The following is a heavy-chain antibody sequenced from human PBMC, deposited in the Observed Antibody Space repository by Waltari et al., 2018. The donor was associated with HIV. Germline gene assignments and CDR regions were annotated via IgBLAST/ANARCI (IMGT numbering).Heavy chain of an antibody. V-gene: IGHV1-18*01. Sequence: QVHLVQSGAELKKTGASVKLSCKASGYTFTNFGINWVRQAPGQGLEWMGWFKSYNGNTKYAQKFQDRVTMTTDTSTSTAYMELRSLRSDDTAVYYCARFFPTATTTGWYLDLWGPGTLVTMSS. CDR1: GYTFTNFG. CDR2: FKSYNGNT. D-gene: IGHD4-17*01. J-gene: IGHJ2*01. CDR3: ARFFPTATTTGWYLDL.